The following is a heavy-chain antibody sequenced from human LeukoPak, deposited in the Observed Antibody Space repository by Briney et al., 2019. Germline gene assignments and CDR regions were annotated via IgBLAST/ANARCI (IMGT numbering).Heavy chain of an antibody. V-gene: IGHV4-61*01. D-gene: IGHD2-15*01. CDR1: GGSISSSSYY. J-gene: IGHJ5*02. CDR2: IYYSGST. Sequence: SETLSLTCTVSGGSISSSSYYWSWIRQPPGKGLEWIGYIYYSGSTNYNPSLKSRVTISVDTSKNQFSLKLSSVTAADTAVYYCARFHCSGGSCYSSNWFDPWGQGTLVTVSS. CDR3: ARFHCSGGSCYSSNWFDP.